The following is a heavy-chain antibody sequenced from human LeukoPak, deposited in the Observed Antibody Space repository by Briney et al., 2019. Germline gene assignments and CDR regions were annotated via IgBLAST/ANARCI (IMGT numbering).Heavy chain of an antibody. CDR2: IIPIFGTA. D-gene: IGHD3-16*01. V-gene: IGHV1-69*13. Sequence: ASVKVSCKASGGTFSSYAFSWMRQAPGQGLEWMGGIIPIFGTANYAQKFQGRVTITADESTRTVYMELSSLRSEDTAVYYCASSAGGVRPLGGLHYHHYYMDVWGKGTTVTVSS. CDR3: ASSAGGVRPLGGLHYHHYYMDV. J-gene: IGHJ6*03. CDR1: GGTFSSYA.